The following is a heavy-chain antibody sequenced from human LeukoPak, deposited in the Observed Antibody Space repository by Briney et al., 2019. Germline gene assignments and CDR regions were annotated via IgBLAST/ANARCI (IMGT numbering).Heavy chain of an antibody. J-gene: IGHJ4*02. CDR2: FDPEDGET. CDR3: ATAGGVGALSFDY. D-gene: IGHD1-26*01. CDR1: GYTLTELS. Sequence: ASVKVSCKVYGYTLTELSMHWVRQAPGKGLEWVGGFDPEDGETIYAQKFQGRVTMTEDTSTDTAYMELSSLRSEDAAVYYCATAGGVGALSFDYWGQGTLVTVSS. V-gene: IGHV1-24*01.